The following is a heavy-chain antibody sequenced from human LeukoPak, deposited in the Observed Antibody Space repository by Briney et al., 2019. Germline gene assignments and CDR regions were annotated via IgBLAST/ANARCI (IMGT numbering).Heavy chain of an antibody. CDR2: INPNSGGT. CDR1: GYTFTGYY. Sequence: ASVKVSCKASGYTFTGYYMHWVRRAPGQGLEWMGWINPNSGGTNYAQKFQGRVTMTRDTSISTAYMELSTLRSDDTAVYYCAREIAVARTSYDYWGQGTLVTVSS. J-gene: IGHJ4*02. V-gene: IGHV1-2*02. D-gene: IGHD6-19*01. CDR3: AREIAVARTSYDY.